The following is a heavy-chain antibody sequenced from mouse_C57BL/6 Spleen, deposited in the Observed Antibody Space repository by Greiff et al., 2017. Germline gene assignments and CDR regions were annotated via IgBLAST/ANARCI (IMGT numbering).Heavy chain of an antibody. CDR1: GYTFTSYW. Sequence: VQLQQPGAELVKPGASVKLSCKASGYTFTSYWMHWVKQRPGQGLEWIGMIHPNSGSTKYNEKFKSKATMTVDKSSLTAYMQLRSLTSKASAVYSCASSYGSSYGIAYWGQGTLVTVSA. CDR2: IHPNSGST. CDR3: ASSYGSSYGIAY. V-gene: IGHV1-64*01. D-gene: IGHD1-1*01. J-gene: IGHJ3*01.